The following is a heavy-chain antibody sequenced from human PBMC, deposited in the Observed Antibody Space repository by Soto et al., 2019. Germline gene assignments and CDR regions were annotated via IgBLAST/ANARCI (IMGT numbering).Heavy chain of an antibody. J-gene: IGHJ4*02. V-gene: IGHV4-39*01. Sequence: PSETLSLTCTVSGDSISSSSYYWVWIRQPPGKGLEWIGSIYHSGSTYYNPSLKSRVTISVDTPKNQFSLKLRSVTAADTAVYYCTRSREATFDYWGQGTLVTV. CDR2: IYHSGST. CDR1: GDSISSSSYY. CDR3: TRSREATFDY.